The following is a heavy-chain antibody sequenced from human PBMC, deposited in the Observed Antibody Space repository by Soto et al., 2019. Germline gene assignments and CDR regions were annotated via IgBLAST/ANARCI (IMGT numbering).Heavy chain of an antibody. Sequence: GGSLRLSCAASGFTFSSYGMHWVRQAPGKGLEWVAVIWYDGSNKYYADSVKGRFTISRDNSKNTLYLQMNSLRAEDTAVYYCARGTIVVVPADTTVTTYFDYWGQGTLVTVSS. CDR3: ARGTIVVVPADTTVTTYFDY. J-gene: IGHJ4*02. CDR1: GFTFSSYG. CDR2: IWYDGSNK. D-gene: IGHD2-2*01. V-gene: IGHV3-33*01.